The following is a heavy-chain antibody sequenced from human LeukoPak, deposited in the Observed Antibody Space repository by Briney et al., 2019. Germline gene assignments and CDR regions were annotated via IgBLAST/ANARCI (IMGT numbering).Heavy chain of an antibody. Sequence: GGSLRLSCAASGFTFSSYNMNWVRQAPGEGLEWVSYISRESAYIYYGDSVKGRFTISRDNGKNSVDLQMNSLRAEDTAVYYCAKVRGGELLAAFDIWGQGTMVTVSS. D-gene: IGHD1-26*01. CDR2: ISRESAYI. J-gene: IGHJ3*02. V-gene: IGHV3-21*01. CDR3: AKVRGGELLAAFDI. CDR1: GFTFSSYN.